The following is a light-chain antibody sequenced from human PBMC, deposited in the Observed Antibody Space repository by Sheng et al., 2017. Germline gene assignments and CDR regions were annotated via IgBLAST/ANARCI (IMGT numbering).Light chain of an antibody. CDR2: GAS. J-gene: IGKJ2*01. CDR1: QNINNN. Sequence: EIVMTQSPATLSVSPGEGATLSCRASQNINNNLAWYQQKPGQAPRLLIFGASSXGTGIPARFSGSGSGTEFXXTISSLQSEDFAVYYCQQYNDWPMYTFGQGTKLETK. CDR3: QQYNDWPMYT. V-gene: IGKV3-15*01.